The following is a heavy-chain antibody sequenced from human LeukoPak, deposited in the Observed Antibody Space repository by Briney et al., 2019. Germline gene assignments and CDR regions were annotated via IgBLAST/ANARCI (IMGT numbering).Heavy chain of an antibody. J-gene: IGHJ3*02. V-gene: IGHV5-51*01. CDR2: IYPGDSDT. CDR3: AGQDIVVVAASTRAFDI. D-gene: IGHD2-15*01. Sequence: GESLKISFKGSGYSFTSYWIAWVRQMPGKGLEWMGIIYPGDSDTRYSPSFQGQVTISADKSISTAYLQWSILKASDTDMYYCAGQDIVVVAASTRAFDIWGQGTMVTVSS. CDR1: GYSFTSYW.